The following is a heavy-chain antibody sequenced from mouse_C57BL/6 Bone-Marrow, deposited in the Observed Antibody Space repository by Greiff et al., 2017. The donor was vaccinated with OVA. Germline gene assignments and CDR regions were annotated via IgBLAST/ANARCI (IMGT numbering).Heavy chain of an antibody. CDR3: ARGAYYSFYFDY. V-gene: IGHV1-81*01. J-gene: IGHJ2*01. CDR2: IYPRSGNT. D-gene: IGHD2-12*01. Sequence: QVQLQQSGAELARPGASVKLSCKASGYTFTSYGISWVKQRTGQGLEWIGEIYPRSGNTYYNEKFKGKATLTADKSSSTAYMELRSLTSEDSAVYFCARGAYYSFYFDYWGQGTTLTVSS. CDR1: GYTFTSYG.